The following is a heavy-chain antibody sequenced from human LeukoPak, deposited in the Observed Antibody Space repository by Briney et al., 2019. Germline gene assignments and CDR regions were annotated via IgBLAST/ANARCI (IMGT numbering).Heavy chain of an antibody. J-gene: IGHJ5*02. CDR1: GFTFSSYS. V-gene: IGHV3-21*01. Sequence: GGSLRLSCAASGFTFSSYSMNWVRQAPGKGLEWVSSISSSSSYIYYADSVKGRFTISRDNAKNSLYLQMNSLRAEDTAVYYCARESPRGWFDPWGQGTLVTVSS. D-gene: IGHD3-16*01. CDR3: ARESPRGWFDP. CDR2: ISSSSSYI.